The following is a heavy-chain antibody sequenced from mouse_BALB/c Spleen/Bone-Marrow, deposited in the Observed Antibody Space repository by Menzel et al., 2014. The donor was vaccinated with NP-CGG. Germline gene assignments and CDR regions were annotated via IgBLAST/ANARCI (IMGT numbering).Heavy chain of an antibody. CDR1: GFTFSSYG. Sequence: EVKLMESGGGLVQPGGSPKLPCVASGFTFSSYGMSWVRQTPDKRLELVATINNNGGSTYYPDSVKGQFTISRDNAKNTLYLQMSSLKSEDTAMYYCARVYGWYFDVWGAGTTVTVSS. J-gene: IGHJ1*01. CDR3: ARVYGWYFDV. V-gene: IGHV5-6-3*01. D-gene: IGHD1-1*01. CDR2: INNNGGST.